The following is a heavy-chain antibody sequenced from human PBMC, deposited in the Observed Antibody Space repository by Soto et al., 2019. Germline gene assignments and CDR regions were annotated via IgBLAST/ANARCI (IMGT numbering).Heavy chain of an antibody. V-gene: IGHV1-18*01. CDR1: GYTFRNFG. CDR3: ARENSYFDY. Sequence: QIQLLQSGAEVKKPGASVKVTCKASGYTFRNFGISWVRQAPGQGLEWMGWISAHNANANYVQKFQGRLTMTADTSTSTAYMELRSLRSDDTAVYYCARENSYFDYWGQGTLVTVSS. J-gene: IGHJ4*02. CDR2: ISAHNANA.